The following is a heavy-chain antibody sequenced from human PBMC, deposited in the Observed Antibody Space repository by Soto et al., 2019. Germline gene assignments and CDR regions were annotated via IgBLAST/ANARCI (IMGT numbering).Heavy chain of an antibody. CDR3: AGESDIVVVVAATGAFDI. V-gene: IGHV1-69*04. J-gene: IGHJ3*02. D-gene: IGHD2-15*01. Sequence: ASVKVSCKASGGTFSSYTISWVRQAPGQGLEWMGRIIPILGIANYAQKFQGRVTITTDKSTSTAYMELSSLRSEDTAVYYCAGESDIVVVVAATGAFDIWGQGTMVTVSS. CDR2: IIPILGIA. CDR1: GGTFSSYT.